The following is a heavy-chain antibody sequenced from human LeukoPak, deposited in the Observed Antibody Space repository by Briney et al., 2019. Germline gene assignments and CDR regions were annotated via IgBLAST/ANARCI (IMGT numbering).Heavy chain of an antibody. V-gene: IGHV3-23*01. CDR1: GFTFRSYA. CDR2: ISGSGGST. Sequence: GGSLRLSCADSGFTFRSYAMSWVRQAPGKGLEWVSAISGSGGSTYYADSVKGRFTISRDNSKNTLYLQMNSLRAEDTAVYYCAKESCSGGSCYPNYWGQGTLVTVSS. CDR3: AKESCSGGSCYPNY. D-gene: IGHD2-15*01. J-gene: IGHJ4*02.